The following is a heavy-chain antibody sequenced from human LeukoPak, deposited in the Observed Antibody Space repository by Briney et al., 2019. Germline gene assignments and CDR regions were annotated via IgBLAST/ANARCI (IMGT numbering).Heavy chain of an antibody. CDR3: AKLGGRLRYFDWGPDDY. J-gene: IGHJ4*02. Sequence: GGSLKLSCAASGFTFSSYAMSWVRQAPGKGLEWVSAISGSGGSTYYADSVKGRFTISRDNSKNTLYLQMNSLRAEDTAVYYCAKLGGRLRYFDWGPDDYWGQGTLVTVSS. D-gene: IGHD3-9*01. CDR1: GFTFSSYA. V-gene: IGHV3-23*01. CDR2: ISGSGGST.